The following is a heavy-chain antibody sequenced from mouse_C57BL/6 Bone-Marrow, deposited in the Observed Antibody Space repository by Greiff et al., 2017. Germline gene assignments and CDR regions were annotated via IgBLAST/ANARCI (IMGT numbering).Heavy chain of an antibody. Sequence: VQLQQSGPELVKPGASVKIPCKASGYTFTDYNMDWVKQSHGKSLEWIGYINPNNGGTIYNQKFKGKATLTVDKSSSTAYMELRSLTSEDTAVYYCARSYWYFDVWGTGTTVTVSS. CDR2: INPNNGGT. V-gene: IGHV1-18*01. CDR1: GYTFTDYN. J-gene: IGHJ1*03. CDR3: ARSYWYFDV.